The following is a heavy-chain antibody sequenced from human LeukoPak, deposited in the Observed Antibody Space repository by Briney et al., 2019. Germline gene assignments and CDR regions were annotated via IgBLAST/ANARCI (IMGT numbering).Heavy chain of an antibody. V-gene: IGHV3-30*03. CDR2: ISYDGSNK. D-gene: IGHD3-10*01. Sequence: GGSLRLSCAASGFTFSSYGMHWVRQAPGKGLEWVAVISYDGSNKYYADSVKGRFTISRDNSKNTLFLQMNSLTTEDTAVYYCARGGSALIRRDGWSDPWGQGTLVTVSS. CDR3: ARGGSALIRRDGWSDP. CDR1: GFTFSSYG. J-gene: IGHJ5*02.